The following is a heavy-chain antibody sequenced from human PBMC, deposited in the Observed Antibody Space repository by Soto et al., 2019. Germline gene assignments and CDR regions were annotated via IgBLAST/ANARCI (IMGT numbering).Heavy chain of an antibody. D-gene: IGHD3-10*01. CDR2: IYHSGST. V-gene: IGHV4-39*01. CDR3: ATYGSGGYYYFDF. J-gene: IGHJ4*02. Sequence: SETLSLTCTVSGGSISSSGYYWGWIRQPPGKGLEWIGSIYHSGSTYYNPSLKSRVSISVDPSKDQFSLNLRSVAAADTAVYYCATYGSGGYYYFDFWGQGALVTVS. CDR1: GGSISSSGYY.